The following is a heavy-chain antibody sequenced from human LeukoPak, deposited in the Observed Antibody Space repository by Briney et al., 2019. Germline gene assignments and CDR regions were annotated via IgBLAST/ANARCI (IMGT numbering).Heavy chain of an antibody. D-gene: IGHD3-16*01. CDR1: GGSISSYY. J-gene: IGHJ3*02. CDR3: ARQRLGDQKLDAFDI. CDR2: IYTSGGT. V-gene: IGHV4-4*07. Sequence: SETLSLTCTASGGSISSYYWSWIRQPAGKGLEWIGRIYTSGGTNYNPSLKSRVTMSVDTSKNQFSLKLSSVTAADTAVYYCARQRLGDQKLDAFDIWGQGTMVTVSS.